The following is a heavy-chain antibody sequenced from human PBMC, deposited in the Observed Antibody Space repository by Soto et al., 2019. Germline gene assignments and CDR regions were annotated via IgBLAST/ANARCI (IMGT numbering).Heavy chain of an antibody. CDR1: GGSISSYY. V-gene: IGHV4-59*01. CDR2: IYYSGST. D-gene: IGHD3-10*01. Sequence: QVQLQESGPGLVKPSETLSLTCTVSGGSISSYYWSWIRQPPGKGLEWIGYIYYSGSTHYNPSPKSRVTIAVDTPKTQFSPTLSSVTAAATAVYSCARGDPFLWFGVTVSSGMDVWGQGTTVTVSS. CDR3: ARGDPFLWFGVTVSSGMDV. J-gene: IGHJ6*02.